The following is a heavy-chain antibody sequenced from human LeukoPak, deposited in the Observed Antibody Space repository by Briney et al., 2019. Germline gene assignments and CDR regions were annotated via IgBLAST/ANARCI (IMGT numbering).Heavy chain of an antibody. J-gene: IGHJ1*01. Sequence: ASVKVSCKASGYIFTDYYMHWVRQAPGQGLEWMGWINPNSGGTNYAQKFQGRVTMTRDTSISTAYMELSRLRSDDTAVYYCARGPPPYSSSPPAEYFQHWGQGTLVTVSS. V-gene: IGHV1-2*02. CDR3: ARGPPPYSSSPPAEYFQH. CDR2: INPNSGGT. CDR1: GYIFTDYY. D-gene: IGHD6-6*01.